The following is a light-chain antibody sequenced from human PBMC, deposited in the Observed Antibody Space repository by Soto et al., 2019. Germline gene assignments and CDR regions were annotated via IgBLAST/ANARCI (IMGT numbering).Light chain of an antibody. CDR3: QQYYSYPWT. Sequence: IQLTQSPSSFPASTEDRVTITSRASEVIISYLAWYQQKPGKAPKLLIYAASTLQSGVPSRFGGSGSGRDFTLTIICLQSEDFATYYCQQYYSYPWTFGQGNKVDIK. J-gene: IGKJ1*01. CDR2: AAS. CDR1: EVIISY. V-gene: IGKV1-8*01.